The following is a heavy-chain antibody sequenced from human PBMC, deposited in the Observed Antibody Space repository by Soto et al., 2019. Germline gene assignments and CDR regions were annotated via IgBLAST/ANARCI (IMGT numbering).Heavy chain of an antibody. Sequence: VQLVESGGGLIQPGGSLRLSCAASGFTVSSSYMSWVRQAPGKGLEWVSVIYSGGSTYYADSVKGRFTISRDNSKNTLYLQMNSLRAEDTAVYYCARHITMDPLLVYWGQGTLVTVSS. CDR2: IYSGGST. V-gene: IGHV3-53*01. CDR1: GFTVSSSY. J-gene: IGHJ4*02. D-gene: IGHD3-10*01. CDR3: ARHITMDPLLVY.